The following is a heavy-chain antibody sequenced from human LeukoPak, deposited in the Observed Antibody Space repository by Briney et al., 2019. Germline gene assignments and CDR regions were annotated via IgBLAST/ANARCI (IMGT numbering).Heavy chain of an antibody. CDR2: IIPIFAST. D-gene: IGHD2-15*01. CDR3: ARRCNSGTCSFDS. CDR1: GGTFSSYV. Sequence: SVKVSCKASGGTFSSYVVSWVRQAPGQGLEWMGGIIPIFASTNYAQNSQGRVTITTDESTSTVYMELSSLRSEDTAVYYCARRCNSGTCSFDSWGQGTLVTVSS. V-gene: IGHV1-69*05. J-gene: IGHJ4*02.